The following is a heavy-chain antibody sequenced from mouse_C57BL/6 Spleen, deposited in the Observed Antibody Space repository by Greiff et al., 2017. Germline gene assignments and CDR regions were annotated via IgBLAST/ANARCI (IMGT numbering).Heavy chain of an antibody. CDR3: AREDDDYDERVFFDY. Sequence: QVQLQQPGAELVKPGASVKMSCKASGYTFTSYWITWVKQRPGQGLEWIGDIYPGSGSTNYNEKFKSKATLTVDTSSSTAYMQRSSLTSEDSAVYYCAREDDDYDERVFFDYWGQGTTLTVSS. J-gene: IGHJ2*01. D-gene: IGHD2-4*01. CDR1: GYTFTSYW. V-gene: IGHV1-55*01. CDR2: IYPGSGST.